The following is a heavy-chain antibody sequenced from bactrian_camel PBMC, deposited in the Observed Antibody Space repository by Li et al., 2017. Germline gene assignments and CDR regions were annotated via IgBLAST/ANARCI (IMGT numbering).Heavy chain of an antibody. CDR3: AARVRGSRRCPDPADYNY. V-gene: IGHV3S40*01. J-gene: IGHJ4*01. CDR2: LSIVEDRP. D-gene: IGHD5*01. Sequence: DVQLVESGGDSVQAGGSLRLTCDAIGYPYNSDNCMAWFRQAPGKKREGVAALSIVEDRPYYADSVKGRFTISQDNAKNTIYLRMNSLKPEDTAMYYCAARVRGSRRCPDPADYNYVGQGTQVTVS. CDR1: GYPYNSDN.